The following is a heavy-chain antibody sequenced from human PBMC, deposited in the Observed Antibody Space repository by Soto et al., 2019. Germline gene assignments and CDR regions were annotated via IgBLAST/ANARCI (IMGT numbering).Heavy chain of an antibody. D-gene: IGHD2-2*01. CDR2: IIPISDTT. CDR3: ARSQGSSTSLEIYYYYYYGMDA. Sequence: QVQLVQTGAEVKKPGSSVKVSCKASGGTFSSYAISWVRQAPGHGLEWMGGIIPISDTTNYAQKFQGRVTITADESTSTAYMELSSLRSEDTAVYYCARSQGSSTSLEIYYYYYYGMDAWGQGTTVTVSS. V-gene: IGHV1-69*01. CDR1: GGTFSSYA. J-gene: IGHJ6*02.